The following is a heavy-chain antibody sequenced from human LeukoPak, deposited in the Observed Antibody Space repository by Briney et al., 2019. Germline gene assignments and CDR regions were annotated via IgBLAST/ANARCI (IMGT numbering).Heavy chain of an antibody. CDR2: ISSSSSYI. CDR3: ARDGTYYGSGSPNQPYFDY. Sequence: KTGGSLRLSCAASGFTFSSYSMNWVRQAPGKGLEWVSSISSSSSYIYYADSVKGRFTISRDNAKNSLYLQMNSLRAEDTAVYYCARDGTYYGSGSPNQPYFDYWGQGTLVTVSS. V-gene: IGHV3-21*01. D-gene: IGHD3-10*01. CDR1: GFTFSSYS. J-gene: IGHJ4*02.